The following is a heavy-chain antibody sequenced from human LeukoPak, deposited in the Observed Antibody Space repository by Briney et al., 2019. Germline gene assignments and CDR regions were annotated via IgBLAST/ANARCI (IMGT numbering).Heavy chain of an antibody. CDR2: IYYTGTT. CDR1: GGSISNYY. CDR3: ARAGPWQIDP. Sequence: SETLTLTCSVSGGSISNYYWSWIRQPAGKGLEWIGHIYYTGTTNYNPSLKSRVTISVDRSKNHFSLKLKSVTNADTAVYYCARAGPWQIDPWGQGILVTVSS. V-gene: IGHV4-59*01. D-gene: IGHD3-10*01. J-gene: IGHJ5*02.